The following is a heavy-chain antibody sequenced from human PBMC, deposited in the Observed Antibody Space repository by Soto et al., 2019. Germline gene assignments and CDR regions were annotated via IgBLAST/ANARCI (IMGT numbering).Heavy chain of an antibody. Sequence: QVQLEQSGAEVKQPGSSVRVSCKTSGGTFSTYAINWLRQAPGQGLEWMRAMISLFGTADYSQKFQGRVTSTADESTNTAYMELSSLSSDDTAVYFCTRPKGTYSSGYYYFDFWGQGSLVTVAS. CDR3: TRPKGTYSSGYYYFDF. J-gene: IGHJ4*02. CDR2: MISLFGTA. V-gene: IGHV1-69*01. CDR1: GGTFSTYA. D-gene: IGHD6-19*01.